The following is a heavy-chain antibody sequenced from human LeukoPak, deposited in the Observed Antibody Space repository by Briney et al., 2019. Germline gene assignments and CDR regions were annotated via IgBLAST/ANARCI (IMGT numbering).Heavy chain of an antibody. D-gene: IGHD3-22*01. Sequence: GGSLRLSCAASGFTFSSYSMNWVRQAPGKGLEWVSSICSSSSYIYYADSVKGRFTISRDNAKNSLYLQMNSLRAEDTAVYYCARRYDSSGYYPYYYYGMDVWGQGTTVTVSS. CDR2: ICSSSSYI. V-gene: IGHV3-21*01. CDR1: GFTFSSYS. J-gene: IGHJ6*02. CDR3: ARRYDSSGYYPYYYYGMDV.